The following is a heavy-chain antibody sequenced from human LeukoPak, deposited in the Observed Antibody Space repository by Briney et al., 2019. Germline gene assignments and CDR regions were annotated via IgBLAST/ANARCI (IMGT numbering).Heavy chain of an antibody. V-gene: IGHV4-59*08. CDR1: GESMSGFY. CDR2: MHYTGST. D-gene: IGHD6-13*01. J-gene: IGHJ4*02. CDR3: ARAAAYNLDH. Sequence: SETLSLTCTVSGESMSGFYWNWIRQPPGKGLEWIGYMHYTGSTNYNPSLKSRVTISIDTSKNQFSLKLSSVTASDTAVYYCARAAAYNLDHWGQGTLVIVSS.